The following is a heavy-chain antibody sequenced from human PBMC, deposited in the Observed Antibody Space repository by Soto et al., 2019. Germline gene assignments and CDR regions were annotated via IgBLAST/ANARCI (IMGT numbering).Heavy chain of an antibody. CDR3: ARSQGEV. J-gene: IGHJ4*02. D-gene: IGHD3-16*01. CDR2: INHSGST. CDR1: GGSFSGYY. V-gene: IGHV4-34*01. Sequence: QVQLQQWGAGLLKPSETLSLTCAVYGGSFSGYYWSWIRQPPGKGLEWIGEINHSGSTNYNPSLTSRVTISVDTSKNQFYLKLSSVTAADTAVYYCARSQGEVGGQGTLVTVSS.